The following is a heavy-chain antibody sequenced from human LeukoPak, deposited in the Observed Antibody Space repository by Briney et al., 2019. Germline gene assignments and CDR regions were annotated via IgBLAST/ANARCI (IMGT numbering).Heavy chain of an antibody. J-gene: IGHJ6*02. D-gene: IGHD4-17*01. CDR2: ISAYNGNT. Sequence: ASVKVSCKASGYTFTSYGISWVRQAPGQGLEWMGRISAYNGNTNYAQKLQGRVTMTTDTSTSTAYMELRSLRSDDTAVYYCARPYYGDYEWYYYYGMDVWGQGTTVTVSS. V-gene: IGHV1-18*01. CDR3: ARPYYGDYEWYYYYGMDV. CDR1: GYTFTSYG.